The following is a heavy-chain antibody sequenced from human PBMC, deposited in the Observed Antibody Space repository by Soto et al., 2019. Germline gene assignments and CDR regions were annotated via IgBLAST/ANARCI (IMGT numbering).Heavy chain of an antibody. D-gene: IGHD3-10*01. CDR1: GYTFTSYY. CDR3: VRITYGSGSHYYDY. Sequence: GASVKVSCKASGYTFTSYYIHWVRQAPGQGLEWMGIINPSDATTKYAQNFQGRVTMTRDTSTSTVYMELSSLRSEDTAFYYCVRITYGSGSHYYDYWGQGTLVTVSS. CDR2: INPSDATT. V-gene: IGHV1-46*03. J-gene: IGHJ4*02.